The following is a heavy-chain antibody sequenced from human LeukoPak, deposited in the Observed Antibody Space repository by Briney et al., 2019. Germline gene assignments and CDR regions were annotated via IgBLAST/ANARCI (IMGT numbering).Heavy chain of an antibody. J-gene: IGHJ4*02. D-gene: IGHD3-3*01. V-gene: IGHV4-34*01. CDR2: INHSGST. Sequence: SETLPLTCAVYGGSFSGYYWSWIRQPPGKGLEWTGEINHSGSTNYNPSLKSRVTISVDTSKNQFSLKLSSVTAADTAVYYCARAKITIFGVVIIPPYFDYWGQGTLVTVSS. CDR1: GGSFSGYY. CDR3: ARAKITIFGVVIIPPYFDY.